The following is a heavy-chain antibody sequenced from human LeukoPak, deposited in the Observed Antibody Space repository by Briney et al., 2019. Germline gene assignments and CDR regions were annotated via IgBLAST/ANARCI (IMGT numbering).Heavy chain of an antibody. CDR3: ARVLMVRGVIEAFDI. Sequence: PSETLSLTCTVSGGSISSYYWSWIRQPPGKGLEWIGYIYYSGSTNYNPSLKSRVTISVDTSKNQFSLKLSSVTAADTAVYYCARVLMVRGVIEAFDIWGQGTMVTVSS. D-gene: IGHD3-10*01. CDR2: IYYSGST. CDR1: GGSISSYY. V-gene: IGHV4-59*01. J-gene: IGHJ3*02.